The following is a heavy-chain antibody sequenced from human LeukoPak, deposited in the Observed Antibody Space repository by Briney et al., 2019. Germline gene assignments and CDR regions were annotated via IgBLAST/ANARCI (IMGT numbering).Heavy chain of an antibody. Sequence: PSETLSLTCSVSGGSISGSDFYWSWIRQPPGKGLEWIVYIYYSGSTNYNPSLKSRVTISVDTSKNQFSLKLSSVTAADTAVYYCARMPFDNDETFDYWGQGTLVTVSS. CDR1: GGSISGSDFY. CDR3: ARMPFDNDETFDY. V-gene: IGHV4-61*08. J-gene: IGHJ4*02. CDR2: IYYSGST. D-gene: IGHD2-2*01.